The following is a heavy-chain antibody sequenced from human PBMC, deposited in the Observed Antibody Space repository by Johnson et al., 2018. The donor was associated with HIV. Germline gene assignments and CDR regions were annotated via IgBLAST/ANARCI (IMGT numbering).Heavy chain of an antibody. CDR1: GFTFSDYY. D-gene: IGHD2-2*01. V-gene: IGHV3-11*01. CDR2: ISSSGSTI. Sequence: QMLLVESGGGVVRPGGSLRLSCAASGFTFSDYYMSWIRQAPGKGLEWVSYISSSGSTIYYADSVKGRFTISRDNAKNSLYLQMNSLKTEDTAVYYCTTRGFVVVPAANLHAFDIWGQGTMVTVSS. CDR3: TTRGFVVVPAANLHAFDI. J-gene: IGHJ3*02.